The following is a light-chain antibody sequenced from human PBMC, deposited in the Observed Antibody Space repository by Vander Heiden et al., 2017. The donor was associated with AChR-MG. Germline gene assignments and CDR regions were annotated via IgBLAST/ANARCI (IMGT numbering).Light chain of an antibody. J-gene: IGKJ1*01. V-gene: IGKV2-30*01. Sequence: DIVMTQSPLSLPVTLGQPASISCWSSQSLVYGDGNTYLNWYLQRPGQSPRRLIYKVSNRDSGVPDRFSGSGSGTHFTLHISRVEAEDVGIYYCMQGTLWPWTFGQGTTVDIK. CDR1: QSLVYGDGNTY. CDR3: MQGTLWPWT. CDR2: KVS.